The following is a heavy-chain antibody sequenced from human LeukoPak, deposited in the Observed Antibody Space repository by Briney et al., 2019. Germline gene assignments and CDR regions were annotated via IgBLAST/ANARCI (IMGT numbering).Heavy chain of an antibody. CDR3: AIISIGDAFDI. D-gene: IGHD3-10*01. CDR2: IYYSGST. CDR1: GGSISSGGYY. J-gene: IGHJ3*02. V-gene: IGHV4-31*03. Sequence: SETLSLTCTVSGGSISSGGYYWSWIRQHPGKGLEWIGYIYYSGSTFYNPSLKSRVTISVDTSKNQFSLKLSSVTAADTAVYYCAIISIGDAFDIWGQGTMVTVSS.